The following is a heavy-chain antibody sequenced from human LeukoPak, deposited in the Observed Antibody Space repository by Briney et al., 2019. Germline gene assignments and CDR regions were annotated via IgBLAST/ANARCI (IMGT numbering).Heavy chain of an antibody. CDR2: INSDGSST. Sequence: GGSLRLSCAASGFTFSSYWMHWVRQAPGKGLVWVSRINSDGSSTSYADSVKGRFTISRDNAKNTLYLQMNSLRAEDTAVYYCARRFGGSGSYVYDYWGQGTLVTASS. CDR1: GFTFSSYW. V-gene: IGHV3-74*01. D-gene: IGHD3-10*01. CDR3: ARRFGGSGSYVYDY. J-gene: IGHJ4*02.